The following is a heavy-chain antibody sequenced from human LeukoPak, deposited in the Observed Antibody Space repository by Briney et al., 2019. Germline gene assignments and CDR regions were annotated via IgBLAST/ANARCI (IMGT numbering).Heavy chain of an antibody. V-gene: IGHV3-74*01. CDR1: GFTFSSYW. CDR2: INSDGSST. Sequence: GESLKISCAASGFTFSSYWMHWVRQAPGKGLVWVSRINSDGSSTSYADSVKGRFTISRDNAKNTLYLQMNSLRAEDTAVYYCARAAFGGYSSSWFPKNWFDPWGQGTLVTVSS. D-gene: IGHD6-13*01. J-gene: IGHJ5*02. CDR3: ARAAFGGYSSSWFPKNWFDP.